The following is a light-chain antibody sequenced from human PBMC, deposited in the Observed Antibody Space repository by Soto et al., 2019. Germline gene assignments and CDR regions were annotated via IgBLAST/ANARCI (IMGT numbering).Light chain of an antibody. CDR2: GNS. CDR3: QYYDSSLSVV. Sequence: QSVLTQPPSVSGAPGQRVTISCTGSSSNIGAGYNVHWYQQLPGTAPKLLIYGNSNRPSGFPDRFSGSKSGTSASLAITGLQADDADDYYCQYYDSSLSVVFGGGTKLTVL. CDR1: SSNIGAGYN. V-gene: IGLV1-40*01. J-gene: IGLJ2*01.